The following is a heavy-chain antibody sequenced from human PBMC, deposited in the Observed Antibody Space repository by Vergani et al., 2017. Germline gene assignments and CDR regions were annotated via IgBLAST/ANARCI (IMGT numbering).Heavy chain of an antibody. CDR1: GFSLNTYRVG. D-gene: IGHD2-2*01. J-gene: IGHJ4*02. Sequence: QITLKESGPTLVKPTQTLTLTCTFSGFSLNTYRVGVAWIRPPPGKALEWLALIYYNDDKRYNPSLKSRLTITKDTSKNQVVLTLTNMDPVDTATYLCAXTVRGVVPVTFDYWGPGSLVTVSS. CDR2: IYYNDDK. CDR3: AXTVRGVVPVTFDY. V-gene: IGHV2-5*01.